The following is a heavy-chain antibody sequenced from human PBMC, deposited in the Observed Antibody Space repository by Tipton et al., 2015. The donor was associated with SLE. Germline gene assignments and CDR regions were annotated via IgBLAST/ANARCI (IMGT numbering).Heavy chain of an antibody. J-gene: IGHJ4*02. CDR2: IYYSGST. CDR3: ARVPEAGNDYFDY. V-gene: IGHV4-39*01. D-gene: IGHD1-1*01. CDR1: GGSIRSSHYY. Sequence: LRLSCTVSGGSIRSSHYYWGWIRQPPGKGLEWIGSIYYSGSTYYNPSLKSRVTISVDTSKNQFSLNLSSLTAADTAVYHCARVPEAGNDYFDYWGQGTLVTVSS.